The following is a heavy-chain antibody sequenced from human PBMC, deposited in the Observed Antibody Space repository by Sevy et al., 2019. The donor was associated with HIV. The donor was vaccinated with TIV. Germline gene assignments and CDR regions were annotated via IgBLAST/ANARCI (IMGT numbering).Heavy chain of an antibody. CDR3: ARGGYSYGYSFGAYYYGMDV. Sequence: SETLSLTCAVYGGSFSGYYWSWIRQPPGKGLEWIGEINHSGSTNYNPSLKSRVTISVDTSKNQFSLMLSSVTAADTAVYYCARGGYSYGYSFGAYYYGMDVWGQGTTVTVSS. CDR2: INHSGST. CDR1: GGSFSGYY. V-gene: IGHV4-34*01. J-gene: IGHJ6*02. D-gene: IGHD5-18*01.